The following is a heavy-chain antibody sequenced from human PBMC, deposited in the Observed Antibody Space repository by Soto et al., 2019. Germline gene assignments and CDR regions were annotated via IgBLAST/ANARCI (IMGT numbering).Heavy chain of an antibody. J-gene: IGHJ5*02. V-gene: IGHV3-13*01. CDR2: ISTAGAT. D-gene: IGHD3-3*01. CDR1: GFTFSSYD. CDR3: VRDGGP. Sequence: EVQSVESGGGLVQPGGSLRLSCAASGFTFSSYDMHWVRQGSEKGLEWVSAISTAGATYYLDSVKGRFTISRENVKNSLYLQMNSLRAGDTAVYYCVRDGGPWGQGTLVTVSS.